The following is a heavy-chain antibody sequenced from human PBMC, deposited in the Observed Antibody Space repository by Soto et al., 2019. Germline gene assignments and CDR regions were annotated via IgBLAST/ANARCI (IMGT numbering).Heavy chain of an antibody. Sequence: PSQTLSLTCAITGDSFSSNSAGWSWVRQSPSRGLEWLGRTYYRSKWYYEYAVSVRGRITINPDTSKNQYSLQLNSVTPEDTAVYLCARGEQYSGRIFDYWGQGTLVTVSS. J-gene: IGHJ4*01. V-gene: IGHV6-1*01. CDR3: ARGEQYSGRIFDY. CDR1: GDSFSSNSAG. CDR2: TYYRSKWYY. D-gene: IGHD1-26*01.